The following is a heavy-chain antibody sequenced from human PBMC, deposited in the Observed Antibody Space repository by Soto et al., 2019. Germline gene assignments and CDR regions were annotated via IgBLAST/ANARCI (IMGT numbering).Heavy chain of an antibody. V-gene: IGHV3-21*01. CDR1: RFTFSSYT. CDR3: AREGALKPFSS. CDR2: ISGSSIYI. J-gene: IGHJ5*02. Sequence: PGGSLRLSCSASRFTFSSYTMNWVRQAPGKGLEWVSSISGSSIYIHYADSVRGRFTISRDNAKNSVYLQMDSLRVEDTAVYYCAREGALKPFSSWGQGALVTVSS.